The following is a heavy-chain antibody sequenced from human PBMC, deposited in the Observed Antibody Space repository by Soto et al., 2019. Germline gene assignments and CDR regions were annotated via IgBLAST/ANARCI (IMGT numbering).Heavy chain of an antibody. CDR3: TREGYDRADY. CDR2: MYHSGTT. Sequence: PSETLSLTCSVSGYSISSGFHWGWTRQPPGKGLEWIGSMYHSGTTYYNSSLKSRLTMSVDTSKNQFSLRLSSVTAADTAVYYCTREGYDRADYWGQGTLAAVSS. J-gene: IGHJ4*02. CDR1: GYSISSGFH. D-gene: IGHD3-10*02. V-gene: IGHV4-38-2*02.